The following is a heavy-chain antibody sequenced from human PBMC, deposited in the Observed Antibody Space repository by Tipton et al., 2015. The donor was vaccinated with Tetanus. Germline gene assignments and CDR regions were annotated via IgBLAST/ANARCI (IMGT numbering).Heavy chain of an antibody. CDR2: IRYDGSNQ. D-gene: IGHD1-1*01. CDR1: GFIFSSYA. V-gene: IGHV3-33*08. Sequence: SLRLSCEASGFIFSSYAMHWVRQAPGKGLEWVAVIRYDGSNQNYSDSGRGRFTISRDNSKNTVSLQMNSLRAEDTAVYFCARRSLTNYGLDVWGQGTPVTVSS. J-gene: IGHJ6*02. CDR3: ARRSLTNYGLDV.